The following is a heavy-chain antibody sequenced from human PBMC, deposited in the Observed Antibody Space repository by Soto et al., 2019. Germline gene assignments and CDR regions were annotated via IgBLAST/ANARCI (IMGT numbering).Heavy chain of an antibody. CDR1: GCTFSSYA. D-gene: IGHD2-2*01. V-gene: IGHV1-69*06. Sequence: QVQLVQSGAEVKKPESSVKVSCKASGCTFSSYAISWVRQAPGQGLEWMGGIIPIFGTANYAQKFQGRVTINADKSTSPAYMELSSVRPQDTGVYYCARTVRGYQSFDYWGQGTLVTVSS. J-gene: IGHJ4*02. CDR3: ARTVRGYQSFDY. CDR2: IIPIFGTA.